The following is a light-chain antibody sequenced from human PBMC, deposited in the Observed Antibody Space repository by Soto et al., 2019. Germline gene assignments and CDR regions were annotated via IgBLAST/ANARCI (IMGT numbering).Light chain of an antibody. V-gene: IGKV1-39*01. CDR1: QSISTY. Sequence: DIQMTQSPSSLSASVGDRVTITCRPSQSISTYLNWYQQKPGKAPKLLIYAASSLQSGVPSMFSGSGSGTDFTLTISSLQPEDFATYFCQQRHSTPLTFGGGTKVEIK. CDR3: QQRHSTPLT. J-gene: IGKJ4*01. CDR2: AAS.